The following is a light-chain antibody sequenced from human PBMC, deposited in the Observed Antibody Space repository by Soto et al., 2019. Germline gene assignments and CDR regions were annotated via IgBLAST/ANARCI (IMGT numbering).Light chain of an antibody. CDR1: SSDVGTYNS. CDR2: EVI. V-gene: IGLV2-14*01. Sequence: QSALTQPASVSGSPGQSITLSCTGTSSDVGTYNSVSWYQQHPAKAPKLIIYEVINRPSGVSNRFSGSKSGNTASLTISGLQAEDEAEFYCSSYTTGSTFVFGTGTKVTVL. CDR3: SSYTTGSTFV. J-gene: IGLJ1*01.